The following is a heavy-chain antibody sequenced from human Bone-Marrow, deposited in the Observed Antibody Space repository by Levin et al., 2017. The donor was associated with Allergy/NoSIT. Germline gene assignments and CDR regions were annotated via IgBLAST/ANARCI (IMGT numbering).Heavy chain of an antibody. D-gene: IGHD2-21*01. V-gene: IGHV4-39*01. Sequence: SETLSLTCDVSGYSLSSSKYYWAWVRQPPGKGLEWIGSIYNNGATHYSAPLKNRVTISVDTSKNQFSLRLTSVTVADTAVFYCARHSGFCRDETCFSHWFEPWGQGLLVNVSS. CDR2: IYNNGAT. CDR3: ARHSGFCRDETCFSHWFEP. J-gene: IGHJ5*02. CDR1: GYSLSSSKYY.